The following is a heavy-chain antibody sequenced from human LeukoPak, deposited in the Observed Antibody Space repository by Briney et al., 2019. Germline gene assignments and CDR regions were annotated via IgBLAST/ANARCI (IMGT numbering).Heavy chain of an antibody. CDR1: VGSISSYY. Sequence: PSLSLSLTCTISVGSISSYYWSWIRHPPTKGLERIMNIYCGGSTSYEQTLKSRVTISVDTSKNTVYLKLSTVTAADTAVYYCARHMAGADWFDSWGQGTLVTVSS. D-gene: IGHD1-26*01. V-gene: IGHV4-59*08. J-gene: IGHJ5*01. CDR2: IYCGGST. CDR3: ARHMAGADWFDS.